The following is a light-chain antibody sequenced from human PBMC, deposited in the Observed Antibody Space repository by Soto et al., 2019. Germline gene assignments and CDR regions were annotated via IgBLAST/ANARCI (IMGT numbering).Light chain of an antibody. CDR3: QQYYSTPLT. CDR1: QSVLYSSTNKNY. Sequence: DILMTQSPASLAVSLGARATINCKSSQSVLYSSTNKNYLSWYQQKPGQPPKLLIYWASTRESGVPDRFSGSGSGTDFTLTISSLQAEDVAVYYCQQYYSTPLTFGGGTKVDIK. J-gene: IGKJ4*01. V-gene: IGKV4-1*01. CDR2: WAS.